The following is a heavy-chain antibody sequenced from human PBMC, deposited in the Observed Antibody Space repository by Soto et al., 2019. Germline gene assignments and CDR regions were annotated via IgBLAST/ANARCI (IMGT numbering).Heavy chain of an antibody. CDR1: GYAFTGHS. CDR2: INPSSSGT. Sequence: QVQLVQSGAEVKIPGASVKVSCKASGYAFTGHSLHWVRQAPGQGLEWMAWINPSSSGTFYAQNFKGRVTVTRDTSISTAYMELSSLRSADTAVYYCARDLGGLGAPFDTWGQGTLVTFPS. V-gene: IGHV1-2*02. D-gene: IGHD3-16*01. CDR3: ARDLGGLGAPFDT. J-gene: IGHJ4*02.